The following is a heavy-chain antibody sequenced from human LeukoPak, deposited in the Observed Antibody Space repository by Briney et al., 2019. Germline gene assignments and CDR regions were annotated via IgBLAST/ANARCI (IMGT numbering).Heavy chain of an antibody. D-gene: IGHD1-1*01. J-gene: IGHJ5*02. Sequence: GGSLRLSCAASGFTFSSYSMNWARQAPGKGLEWVSSISSSSSYIYYADSVKGRFTISRDNAKNSLYLQMNSVRAEDTAVYYCARDATSKQLEHRLNWFDPWGQGTLVTVSS. CDR2: ISSSSSYI. CDR3: ARDATSKQLEHRLNWFDP. CDR1: GFTFSSYS. V-gene: IGHV3-21*01.